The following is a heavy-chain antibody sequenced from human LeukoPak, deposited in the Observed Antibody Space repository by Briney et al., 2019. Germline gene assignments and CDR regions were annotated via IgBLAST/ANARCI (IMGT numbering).Heavy chain of an antibody. Sequence: PGGSLRLSCAASGFTFSDYYMSWIRQAPGKGLEWVSYISSSSSYTNYADSVKGRFTISRDNSKNTLYLQMNSLRPEDTAVYYCARARFGYNRGPFDYWGQGILVTVSS. CDR2: ISSSSSYT. V-gene: IGHV3-11*06. CDR1: GFTFSDYY. CDR3: ARARFGYNRGPFDY. J-gene: IGHJ4*02. D-gene: IGHD5-24*01.